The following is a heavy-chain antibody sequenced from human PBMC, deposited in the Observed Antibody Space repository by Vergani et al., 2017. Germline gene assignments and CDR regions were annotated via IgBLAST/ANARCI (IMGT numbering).Heavy chain of an antibody. J-gene: IGHJ4*02. D-gene: IGHD2-15*01. CDR1: GGTFSSYA. Sequence: QVQLVQSGAEVKKPGSSVKVSCKASGGTFSSYAISWVRQAPGQGLEWMGGIIPIFGTANYAQKFQGRGTITADESTRTAYMELSSLRAEDTAVYYCARYCSGGSCLDPYYFDCWGQGTLVTVSS. V-gene: IGHV1-69*01. CDR2: IIPIFGTA. CDR3: ARYCSGGSCLDPYYFDC.